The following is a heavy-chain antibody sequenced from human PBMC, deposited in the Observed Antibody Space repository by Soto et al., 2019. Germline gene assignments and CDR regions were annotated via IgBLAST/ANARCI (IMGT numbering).Heavy chain of an antibody. D-gene: IGHD3-10*01. J-gene: IGHJ4*02. V-gene: IGHV4-30-4*01. CDR2: IYYSGST. CDR1: GGSISSGDYY. Sequence: SETLSLTCTVSGGSISSGDYYWSWIRQPPGKGLEWIGYIYYSGSTYYNPSLKSRVTISVDTSKNQFSLKLSSVTAADTAVYYCARGGNGSGSYNFWGQGTLVTVSS. CDR3: ARGGNGSGSYNF.